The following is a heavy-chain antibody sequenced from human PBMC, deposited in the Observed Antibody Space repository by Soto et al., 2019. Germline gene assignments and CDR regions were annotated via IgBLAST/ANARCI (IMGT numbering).Heavy chain of an antibody. Sequence: PSQTLSLTRAISGARVSSNSAAWNWLRQSPSRGLEWLGRTYYRAKWYNDYAVSVKSRITINPDTSKNQFSLQLNSVTPEDTAVYYCARKLGGDCYSCYYGMDVWGQGTTVTVSS. V-gene: IGHV6-1*01. CDR2: TYYRAKWYN. CDR1: GARVSSNSAA. CDR3: ARKLGGDCYSCYYGMDV. D-gene: IGHD2-21*02. J-gene: IGHJ6*02.